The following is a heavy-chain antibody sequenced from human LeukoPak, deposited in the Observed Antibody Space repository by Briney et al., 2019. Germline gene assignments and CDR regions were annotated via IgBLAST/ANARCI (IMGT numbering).Heavy chain of an antibody. CDR2: IYYSGST. D-gene: IGHD3-22*01. V-gene: IGHV4-31*03. CDR1: GGSISSGGYY. Sequence: SETLSLTCTVSGGSISSGGYYWSWIRRHPGKGLEWIGYIYYSGSTYYNPSLKSRVTISVDTSKNQFSLKLSSVTAADTAVYYCATVEAYDSSGYSFDYWGQGTLVTVSS. CDR3: ATVEAYDSSGYSFDY. J-gene: IGHJ4*02.